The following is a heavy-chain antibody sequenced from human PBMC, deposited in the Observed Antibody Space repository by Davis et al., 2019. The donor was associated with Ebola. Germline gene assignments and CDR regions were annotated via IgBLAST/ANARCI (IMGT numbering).Heavy chain of an antibody. Sequence: GGSLRLSCAASGFTFSSYGMHWVRQAPGKGLEWVAVISYDGSNKYYADSVKGRFTISRDNSKNTLYLQMNSLRVDDTAVYYCATRGPWGQGTLVTVSS. CDR3: ATRGP. CDR2: ISYDGSNK. J-gene: IGHJ5*02. D-gene: IGHD3-10*01. V-gene: IGHV3-30*03. CDR1: GFTFSSYG.